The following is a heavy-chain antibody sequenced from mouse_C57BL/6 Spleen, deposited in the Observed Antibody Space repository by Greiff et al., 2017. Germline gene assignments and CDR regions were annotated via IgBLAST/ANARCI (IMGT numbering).Heavy chain of an antibody. CDR2: INYDGSST. J-gene: IGHJ1*03. CDR1: GFTFSDYY. CDR3: AREEDYYGSRGYFDV. D-gene: IGHD1-1*01. Sequence: EVQLVESEGGLVQPGSSMKLSCTASGFTFSDYYMAWVRQVPEKGLEWVANINYDGSSTYYLDSLKSRFIISRDNAKNILYLQMSSLKSEDTATYYCAREEDYYGSRGYFDVWGTGTTVTVSS. V-gene: IGHV5-16*01.